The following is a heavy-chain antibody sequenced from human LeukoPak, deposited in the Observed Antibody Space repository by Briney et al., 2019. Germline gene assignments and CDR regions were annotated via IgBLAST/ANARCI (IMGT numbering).Heavy chain of an antibody. V-gene: IGHV4-59*08. CDR3: ARLHPARDGYMRRSFDS. CDR2: IYYIGTT. J-gene: IGHJ4*02. Sequence: SETLSLTCTVSGGSISNYYWSWIRQPPGKGLEWIAYIYYIGTTNSNPSLKSRVTISLDTSKNQFSLQLSSVTAADTAVSYCARLHPARDGYMRRSFDSWGQGTLVTVSS. CDR1: GGSISNYY. D-gene: IGHD5-24*01.